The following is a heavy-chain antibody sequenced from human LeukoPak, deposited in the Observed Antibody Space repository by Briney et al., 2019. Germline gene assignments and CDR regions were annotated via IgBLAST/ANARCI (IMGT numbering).Heavy chain of an antibody. CDR2: IRYDGNNK. J-gene: IGHJ3*02. V-gene: IGHV3-30*02. CDR1: GFTFSTYA. Sequence: PGGSLRLSCAASGFTFSTYAMHWVRQAPGKGLEWVSFIRYDGNNKYYGDSVKGRFTISRDNSKNTLYLQMNSLRAEDTAVYYCARDSGEIGAFDIWGQGTMVTVSS. D-gene: IGHD3-10*01. CDR3: ARDSGEIGAFDI.